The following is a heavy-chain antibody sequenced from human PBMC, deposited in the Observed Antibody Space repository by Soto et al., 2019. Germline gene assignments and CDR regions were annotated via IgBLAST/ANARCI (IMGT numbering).Heavy chain of an antibody. J-gene: IGHJ4*02. CDR1: GFTFGDYA. D-gene: IGHD2-21*02. CDR2: IRSKAYGGTT. Sequence: GGSLRLSCTASGFTFGDYAMSWFRQAPGKGLEWVGFIRSKAYGGTTEYAASVKGRFTISRDDSKSIAYLQMNSLKTEDTAAYYCTRDRQLAYCGGDCPYYFDYWGQGTLVTVSS. V-gene: IGHV3-49*03. CDR3: TRDRQLAYCGGDCPYYFDY.